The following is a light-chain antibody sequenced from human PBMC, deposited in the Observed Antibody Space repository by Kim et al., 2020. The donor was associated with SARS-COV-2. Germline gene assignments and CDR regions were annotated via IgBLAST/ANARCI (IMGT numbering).Light chain of an antibody. CDR3: CSYAGSYTFV. J-gene: IGLJ2*01. CDR2: DGS. V-gene: IGLV2-11*01. Sequence: GQSVTISSTGTSSDVGGYNYVSWYQQHPGKAPKLMIYDGSKRPSGVPDRFSGSKSGNTASLTISGLQAEDEADYYCCSYAGSYTFVFGGGTQLTVL. CDR1: SSDVGGYNY.